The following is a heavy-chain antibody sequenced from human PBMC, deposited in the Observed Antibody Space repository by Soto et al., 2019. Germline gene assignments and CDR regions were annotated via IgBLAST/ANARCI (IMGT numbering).Heavy chain of an antibody. CDR3: ARSGSGRGGWFDP. J-gene: IGHJ5*02. Sequence: SETLSLTCAVYGGSFSGYYWSWIRQPPGKGLEWIGEINHSGSTDYNPSLKSRVTISVDTSKNQFSLKLSSVTAADTAVYYCARSGSGRGGWFDPWGQGTLVTVSS. D-gene: IGHD3-10*01. CDR2: INHSGST. CDR1: GGSFSGYY. V-gene: IGHV4-34*01.